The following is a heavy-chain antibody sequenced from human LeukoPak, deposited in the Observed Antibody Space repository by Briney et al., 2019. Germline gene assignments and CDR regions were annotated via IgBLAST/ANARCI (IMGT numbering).Heavy chain of an antibody. Sequence: ASVKVSCKASGGTFSSYAISWLRQAPGQGLEWMGGIIPIFGTANYAQKFQGRVTITADKSTSTAYMELSSLRSEDTAVYYCAKNYYDSSGYAFDIWGQGTMVTVSS. CDR1: GGTFSSYA. D-gene: IGHD3-22*01. J-gene: IGHJ3*02. V-gene: IGHV1-69*06. CDR2: IIPIFGTA. CDR3: AKNYYDSSGYAFDI.